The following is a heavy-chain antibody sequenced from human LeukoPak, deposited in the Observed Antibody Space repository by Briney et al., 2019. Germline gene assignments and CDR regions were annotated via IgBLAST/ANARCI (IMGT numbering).Heavy chain of an antibody. V-gene: IGHV4-39*07. CDR1: SGSISTSNYY. CDR2: IFYSGST. Sequence: SSETLSLTCTVSSGSISTSNYYWGWVRQPPGKALEWIGNIFYSGSTYYSPSLKSRVIISVDKSKNQFSLKLSSVTAADTAVYYCASLGPRKTIDYWGQGALVTVSS. D-gene: IGHD7-27*01. CDR3: ASLGPRKTIDY. J-gene: IGHJ4*02.